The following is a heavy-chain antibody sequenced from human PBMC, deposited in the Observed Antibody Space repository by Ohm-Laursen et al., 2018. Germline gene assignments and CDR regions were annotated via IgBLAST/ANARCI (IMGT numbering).Heavy chain of an antibody. J-gene: IGHJ4*02. CDR3: AGAEGIFGVSGGRLDY. Sequence: RSLRLSCAASGFTFDDYAMHWVRQAPGKGLEWVSGISWNSGSIGYADSVKGRFTISRDNAKNSLFLQMNSLRAEDTALYFCAGAEGIFGVSGGRLDYWGQGTLVTVSS. D-gene: IGHD3-3*01. CDR1: GFTFDDYA. CDR2: ISWNSGSI. V-gene: IGHV3-9*01.